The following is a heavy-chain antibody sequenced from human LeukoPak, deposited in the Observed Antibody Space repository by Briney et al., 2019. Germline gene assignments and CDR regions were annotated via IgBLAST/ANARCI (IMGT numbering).Heavy chain of an antibody. CDR3: ARAGITMVRGVIINWFDP. V-gene: IGHV3-66*02. CDR2: IYSGGST. CDR1: GFTVSSNY. Sequence: GGSLRLSCAASGFTVSSNYMSWVRQAPGKGLEWVSVIYSGGSTYYADSVKGRFTISRDNSKNTLYLQMNSLRAEDTAVYYCARAGITMVRGVIINWFDPWGQGTLVTVSS. J-gene: IGHJ5*02. D-gene: IGHD3-10*01.